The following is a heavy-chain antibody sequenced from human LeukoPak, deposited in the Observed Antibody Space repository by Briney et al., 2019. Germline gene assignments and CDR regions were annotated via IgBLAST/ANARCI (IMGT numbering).Heavy chain of an antibody. CDR1: GFTFRAYT. D-gene: IGHD4-17*01. CDR3: AKDVKSDGVWDIDH. J-gene: IGHJ4*02. V-gene: IGHV3-23*01. Sequence: PGGSLRLSCAASGFTFRAYTMNWVRQAPGKGLEWVSGIYGSGEGQTFYADSVRGRFTISRDDSRNLVFLHMDSLRVEDTALYYCAKDVKSDGVWDIDHWGRGTLVTVSS. CDR2: IYGSGEGQT.